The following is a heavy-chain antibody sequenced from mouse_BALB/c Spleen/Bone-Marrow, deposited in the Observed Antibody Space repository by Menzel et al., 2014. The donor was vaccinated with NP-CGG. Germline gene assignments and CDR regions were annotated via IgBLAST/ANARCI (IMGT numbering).Heavy chain of an antibody. Sequence: EVQGVESGGGLVKPGGSLKLACAASGFSFNTYAMSWVRQSPEKRLEWVATINSGGSYTYYPDTVTGRFTISGDNAKNTLYLEMSSLRSEDAAMYYCARLDSSGSNYFDCWGQGTTLTVSS. CDR3: ARLDSSGSNYFDC. CDR2: INSGGSYT. J-gene: IGHJ2*01. V-gene: IGHV5-9-4*01. CDR1: GFSFNTYA. D-gene: IGHD3-2*01.